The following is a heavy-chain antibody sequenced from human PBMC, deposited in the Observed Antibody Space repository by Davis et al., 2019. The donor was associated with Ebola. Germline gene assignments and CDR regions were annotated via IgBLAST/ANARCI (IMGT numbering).Heavy chain of an antibody. CDR2: IYYSGST. Sequence: PSETLSLTCTVSACSISSYYWSWIRQPPGKGLEWIGYIYYSGSTNYNPSLKSRVTISVDTSKNQFSLKLSSVTAADTAVYYCASITGTTTGEYYYYGMDVWGQGTTVTVSS. D-gene: IGHD1-7*01. CDR1: ACSISSYY. V-gene: IGHV4-59*08. J-gene: IGHJ6*02. CDR3: ASITGTTTGEYYYYGMDV.